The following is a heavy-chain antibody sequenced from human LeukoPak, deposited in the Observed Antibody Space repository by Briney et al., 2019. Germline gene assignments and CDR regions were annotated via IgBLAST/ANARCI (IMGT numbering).Heavy chain of an antibody. J-gene: IGHJ4*02. CDR3: ARGPSFDY. CDR1: GFTFSSYS. CDR2: ISTSSTYI. V-gene: IGHV3-21*01. Sequence: GGSLRLSCAASGFTFSSYSVNWVRQAPGKGLEWVSSISTSSTYIYYADSMKGRFTISRDNAKSSLYLLMNSLRAEDTAVYYCARGPSFDYWGQGSLVTVSS.